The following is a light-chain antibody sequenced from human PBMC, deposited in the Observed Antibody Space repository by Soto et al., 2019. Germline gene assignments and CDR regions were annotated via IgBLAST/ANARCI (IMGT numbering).Light chain of an antibody. CDR3: QQAKSFPWT. Sequence: DIQMTQSPSSVSASVGDRVTIACRASQGISNYLAWYQQKPGKAPKLLIYLTSSLQSGVPSRFSGSGSGTDFTLIISSLQPEDLATYYCQQAKSFPWTLRQGTKAXLK. J-gene: IGKJ1*01. CDR1: QGISNY. V-gene: IGKV1-12*01. CDR2: LTS.